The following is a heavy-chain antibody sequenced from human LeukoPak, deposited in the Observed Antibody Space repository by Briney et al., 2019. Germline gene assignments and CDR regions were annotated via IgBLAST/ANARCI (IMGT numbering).Heavy chain of an antibody. CDR2: IYYSGST. CDR3: ARGRDGYNFLNRGEYYYFDY. J-gene: IGHJ4*02. CDR1: GGSISSYY. D-gene: IGHD5-24*01. V-gene: IGHV4-59*08. Sequence: SETLSLTCTVSGGSISSYYWSWIRQPPGKGLEWIGYIYYSGSTNYNPSLKSRVTISVDTSKNQFSLKLSSVTAADTAVYYCARGRDGYNFLNRGEYYYFDYWGQGTLVTVSS.